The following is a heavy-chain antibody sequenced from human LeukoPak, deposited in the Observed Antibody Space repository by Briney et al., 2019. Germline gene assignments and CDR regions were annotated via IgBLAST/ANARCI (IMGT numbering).Heavy chain of an antibody. CDR3: ARLGYCSSTSCHDAFDI. Sequence: LETLSLTCTVSGGSISSYYWSWIRQPPGKGLEWIGYIYYSGSTNYNPSLKSRVTISVDTSKNQFSLKLSSVTAADTAVYYCARLGYCSSTSCHDAFDIWGQGTMVTVSS. V-gene: IGHV4-59*01. J-gene: IGHJ3*02. D-gene: IGHD2-2*01. CDR1: GGSISSYY. CDR2: IYYSGST.